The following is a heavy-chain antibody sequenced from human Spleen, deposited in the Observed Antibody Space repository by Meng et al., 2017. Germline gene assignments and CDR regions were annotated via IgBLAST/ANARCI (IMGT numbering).Heavy chain of an antibody. CDR2: ISWNSGSI. V-gene: IGHV3-9*01. D-gene: IGHD2-2*01. Sequence: SLKISCAASGFTFDDYAMHWVRQAPGKGLEWVSGISWNSGSIGYADSVKGRFTISRDNSKNTLYLQMNSLRAEDTAVYYCARKAGNCISTTCYSLDYWGQGTPVTVAS. J-gene: IGHJ4*01. CDR3: ARKAGNCISTTCYSLDY. CDR1: GFTFDDYA.